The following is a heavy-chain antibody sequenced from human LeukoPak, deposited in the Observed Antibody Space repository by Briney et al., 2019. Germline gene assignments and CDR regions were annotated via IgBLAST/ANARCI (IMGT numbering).Heavy chain of an antibody. CDR1: GFTFDNYG. CDR3: ARDFGYSGTDGHFDY. CDR2: ISYDGSNK. Sequence: GGSLRLSCAASGFTFDNYGLNWVRQAPGKGLEWVAVISYDGSNKYYADSVKGRFTISRDNSKNTLYLQMNSLRAEDTAVYYCARDFGYSGTDGHFDYWGQGTLVTVSS. J-gene: IGHJ4*02. V-gene: IGHV3-30*04. D-gene: IGHD5-12*01.